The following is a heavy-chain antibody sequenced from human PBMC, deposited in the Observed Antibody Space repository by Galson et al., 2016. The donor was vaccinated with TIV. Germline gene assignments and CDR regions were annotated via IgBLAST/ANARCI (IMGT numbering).Heavy chain of an antibody. CDR3: ATVAWFPGLSLDN. Sequence: SVKVSCKVSGNSLNELVMHWVRQAPGKGFEWMGGFDPEVFKTVYPQKFQGRVTMTADTYRDTAYMELGSLRIEDTAVYYCATVAWFPGLSLDNWGQGTLVIVSS. CDR2: FDPEVFKT. V-gene: IGHV1-24*01. CDR1: GNSLNELV. D-gene: IGHD2/OR15-2a*01. J-gene: IGHJ4*02.